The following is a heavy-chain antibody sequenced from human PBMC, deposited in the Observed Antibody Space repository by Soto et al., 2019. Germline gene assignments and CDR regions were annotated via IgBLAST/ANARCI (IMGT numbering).Heavy chain of an antibody. CDR3: ARDGRVFQYYFDY. Sequence: QVQLVESGGGVVQPGRSLRLSCAASGFTFSSYGMHWVRQAPGKGLEWVAVIWYDGSNKYYADSVKGRFTISRDNSKNTLYLQINSLRAEDTAVYYCARDGRVFQYYFDYWGQGTLVTVSS. CDR1: GFTFSSYG. D-gene: IGHD6-13*01. J-gene: IGHJ4*02. V-gene: IGHV3-33*01. CDR2: IWYDGSNK.